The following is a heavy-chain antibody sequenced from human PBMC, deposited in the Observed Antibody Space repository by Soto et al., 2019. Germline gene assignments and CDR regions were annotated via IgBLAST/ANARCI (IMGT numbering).Heavy chain of an antibody. CDR1: GYTFTSYD. CDR2: MNPNSGNT. Sequence: GASVKVSCKASGYTFTSYDINWVRQATGQGLEWMGWMNPNSGNTGYAQKFQGRVTMTRNTSISTAYMELSSLRSEDTAVYYCARGSDIVVVTDPLGAFDIWGQGTMVTVSS. CDR3: ARGSDIVVVTDPLGAFDI. D-gene: IGHD2-21*02. V-gene: IGHV1-8*01. J-gene: IGHJ3*02.